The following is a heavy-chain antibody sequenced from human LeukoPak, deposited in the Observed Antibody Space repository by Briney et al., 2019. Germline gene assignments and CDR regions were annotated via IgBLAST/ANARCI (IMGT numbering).Heavy chain of an antibody. CDR2: IWSDGTNQ. J-gene: IGHJ4*02. D-gene: IGHD4-11*01. V-gene: IGHV3-33*06. CDR1: GFTFSSYW. CDR3: AKDAQRGFDYSNSLQY. Sequence: GGSLRLSCAASGFTFSSYWMHWVRQAPGKGLEWVAVIWSDGTNQYYADSVRGRFTIYRDDFQKRVFLQMNSLRVEDTALYYCAKDAQRGFDYSNSLQYWGQGALVTVSS.